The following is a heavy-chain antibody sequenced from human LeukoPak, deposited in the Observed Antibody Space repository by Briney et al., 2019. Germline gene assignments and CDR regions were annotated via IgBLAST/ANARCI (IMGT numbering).Heavy chain of an antibody. CDR1: GFTFSSYS. D-gene: IGHD1-26*01. V-gene: IGHV3-21*01. CDR2: ISSSSSYI. CDR3: ARDRRRAKWKLTRLYYFDY. Sequence: PGGSLRLSCAASGFTFSSYSMNWVRQAPGKGLEWVSSISSSSSYIYYADSVKGRFTISRDNAKNSLYLQMNSLRAEDTAVYYCARDRRRAKWKLTRLYYFDYWGQGTLVTVSS. J-gene: IGHJ4*02.